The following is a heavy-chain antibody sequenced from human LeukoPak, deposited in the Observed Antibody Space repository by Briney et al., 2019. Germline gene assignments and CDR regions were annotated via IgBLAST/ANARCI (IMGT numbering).Heavy chain of an antibody. V-gene: IGHV3-23*01. J-gene: IGHJ4*02. D-gene: IGHD2-15*01. CDR3: TTDSGRFVLSEY. CDR1: GFTLSSFA. CDR2: ISGSGEYT. Sequence: PGGSLRFSCAASGFTLSSFAISRVRQAPGSGLEWVSGISGSGEYTYYADSVKGRFTLSRDNSKNTLYLQRNSLRVEHTAVYYCTTDSGRFVLSEYWGEGTLVTVSS.